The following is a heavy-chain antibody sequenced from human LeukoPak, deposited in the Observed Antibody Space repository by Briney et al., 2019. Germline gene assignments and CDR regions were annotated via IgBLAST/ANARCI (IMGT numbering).Heavy chain of an antibody. J-gene: IGHJ6*02. CDR3: ARDLGSSGSYYGMDV. CDR1: GYTFTGYY. CDR2: INPNSGGT. D-gene: IGHD1-26*01. Sequence: ASVKVSCKASGYTFTGYYMHWVRQAPGQGLEWMGWINPNSGGTNYAQKFQGRVTMTRDTSISTAYMELSRLRSDDTAVYYCARDLGSSGSYYGMDVWGQGTTVTVSS. V-gene: IGHV1-2*02.